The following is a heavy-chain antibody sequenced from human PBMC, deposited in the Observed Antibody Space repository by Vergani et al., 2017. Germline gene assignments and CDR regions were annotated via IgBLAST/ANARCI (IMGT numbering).Heavy chain of an antibody. CDR3: ARGRPLDRXGGRRYCGGDCYSGSFDY. D-gene: IGHD2-21*01. J-gene: IGHJ4*02. CDR1: GFTFSSYA. Sequence: QVQLVESGGGVVQPGRSLRLSCAASGFTFSSYAMHWVRQAPGKGLEWVAVISYDGSNKYYADSVKGRFTISRDNSKNTLYLQMNSLRAEDTAVYYCARGRPLDRXGGRRYCGGDCYSGSFDYWGQGTLVTVSS. V-gene: IGHV3-30-3*01. CDR2: ISYDGSNK.